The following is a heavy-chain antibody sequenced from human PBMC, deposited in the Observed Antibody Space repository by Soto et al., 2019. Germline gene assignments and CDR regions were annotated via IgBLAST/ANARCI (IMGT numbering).Heavy chain of an antibody. D-gene: IGHD3-9*01. J-gene: IGHJ6*02. V-gene: IGHV3-23*01. CDR1: GFTFGSYA. CDR3: AKDRYYDILTGYYNHYYGMDV. CDR2: ISGSGGST. Sequence: GGSLRLSCAASGFTFGSYAMSWVRQAPGKGLEWVSAISGSGGSTYYADSVKGRFTISRDNSKNTLYLQMNSLRAEDTAVYYCAKDRYYDILTGYYNHYYGMDVWGQGTTVTVSS.